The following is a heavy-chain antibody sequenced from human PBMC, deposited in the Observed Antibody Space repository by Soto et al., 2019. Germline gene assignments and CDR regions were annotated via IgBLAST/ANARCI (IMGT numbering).Heavy chain of an antibody. Sequence: GGSLRLSCAASGFTFSSYSMNWVRQAPGKGLEWVSYISSSSSTIYYADSVKGRFTISRDNAKNSLYLQMNSLRAEDTAVYYCARTYYDFWSGKELAYYYYMDVWGKGTTVTVSS. V-gene: IGHV3-48*01. CDR2: ISSSSSTI. J-gene: IGHJ6*03. CDR3: ARTYYDFWSGKELAYYYYMDV. CDR1: GFTFSSYS. D-gene: IGHD3-3*01.